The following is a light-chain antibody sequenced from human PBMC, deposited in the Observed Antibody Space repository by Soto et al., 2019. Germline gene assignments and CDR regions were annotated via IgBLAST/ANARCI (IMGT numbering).Light chain of an antibody. CDR1: QSVSSN. J-gene: IGKJ1*01. V-gene: IGKV3-15*01. Sequence: EIVMTQSPATLSVSPGERATLSCRASQSVSSNLAWYQQKPGQAPRPPIYGASTRATGIPARFSGSGSGTEFTLTISSLQSEDFAVYYCQQYNNWPRTFGQGTKVDIK. CDR3: QQYNNWPRT. CDR2: GAS.